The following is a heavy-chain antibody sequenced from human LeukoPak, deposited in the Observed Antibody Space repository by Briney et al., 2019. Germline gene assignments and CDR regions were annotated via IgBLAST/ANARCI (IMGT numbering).Heavy chain of an antibody. D-gene: IGHD5-24*01. Sequence: GGSLRLSCAASGLTVSSNYMSWVRQAPGKGLEWVSVIYSGGSTYYADSVKGRFTISRDNSKNTLYLQMNSLRAADTAVYYCARAGSDGYNYADYWGQGTLVTVSS. J-gene: IGHJ4*02. CDR2: IYSGGST. V-gene: IGHV3-53*01. CDR3: ARAGSDGYNYADY. CDR1: GLTVSSNY.